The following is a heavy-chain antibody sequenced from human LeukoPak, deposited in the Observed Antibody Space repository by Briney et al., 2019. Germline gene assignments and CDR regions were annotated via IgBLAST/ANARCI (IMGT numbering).Heavy chain of an antibody. CDR3: ARASSGIAAHLDX. J-gene: IGHJ4*02. CDR1: GFTVSSNY. V-gene: IGHV3-53*01. Sequence: PGGSLRLSCAASGFTVSSNYMSWVRQAPGKGLEWVSVIYRGGSTYYADSVKGRFTISRDNSKNTLYLQMNSLRAEDTAVYYCARASSGIAAHLDXWGQGTLVTVSS. CDR2: IYRGGST. D-gene: IGHD6-13*01.